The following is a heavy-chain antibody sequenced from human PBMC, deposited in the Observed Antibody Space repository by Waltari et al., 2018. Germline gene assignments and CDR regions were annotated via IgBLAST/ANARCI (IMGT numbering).Heavy chain of an antibody. CDR3: AGEVGCGGNYRGAFAI. CDR1: GGTFSSYA. V-gene: IGHV1-69*10. J-gene: IGHJ3*02. D-gene: IGHD2-21*02. Sequence: QVQLVQSGAEVKKPGSSVKVSCKASGGTFSSYAISWVRQAPGQGLERMWGSTPNLCIARYAETSQGRVTSAANKSTSTADMALSSLRSEDTAVYYCAGEVGCGGNYRGAFAIWGQGTMVTVSS. CDR2: STPNLCIA.